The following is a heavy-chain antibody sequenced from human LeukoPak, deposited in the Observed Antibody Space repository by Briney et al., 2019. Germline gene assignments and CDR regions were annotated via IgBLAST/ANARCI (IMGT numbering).Heavy chain of an antibody. D-gene: IGHD2-2*01. Sequence: GGSLRLSCAASGFTFNNNAMSWVRQAPGKGLEWVSAINGDDDATEYADSVKGRFTISRDNSKNTLFLQMNSLRPEDTAVYYCARCTASCYANAFDVWGQGTLLTVSS. V-gene: IGHV3-23*01. CDR1: GFTFNNNA. J-gene: IGHJ3*01. CDR3: ARCTASCYANAFDV. CDR2: INGDDDAT.